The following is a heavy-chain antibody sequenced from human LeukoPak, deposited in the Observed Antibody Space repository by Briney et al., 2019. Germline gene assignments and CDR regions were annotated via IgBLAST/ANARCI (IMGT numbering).Heavy chain of an antibody. Sequence: GRSLRLSCAASGFTSSSYAMHWVRQAPGKGLEWVAVISYDGSNKSYADSVKGRFTISRDNSKNTLYLQMNSLRAEDTAVYYCARVDTAMVVNYYYYYGMDVWGQGTTVTVSS. J-gene: IGHJ6*02. V-gene: IGHV3-30-3*01. D-gene: IGHD5-18*01. CDR3: ARVDTAMVVNYYYYYGMDV. CDR2: ISYDGSNK. CDR1: GFTSSSYA.